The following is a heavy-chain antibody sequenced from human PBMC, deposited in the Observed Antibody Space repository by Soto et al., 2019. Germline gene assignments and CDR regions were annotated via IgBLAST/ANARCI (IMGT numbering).Heavy chain of an antibody. J-gene: IGHJ3*02. Sequence: GESLKISCKGSGYSFTSYWIGWVRQMPGKGLEWMGIIYPGDSDTSYSPSFQGQVTISADKSISPAYLQWSSLKAADAAMYCCATQANWGVAFDIWGQGTMVTVSS. CDR1: GYSFTSYW. D-gene: IGHD7-27*01. CDR3: ATQANWGVAFDI. CDR2: IYPGDSDT. V-gene: IGHV5-51*01.